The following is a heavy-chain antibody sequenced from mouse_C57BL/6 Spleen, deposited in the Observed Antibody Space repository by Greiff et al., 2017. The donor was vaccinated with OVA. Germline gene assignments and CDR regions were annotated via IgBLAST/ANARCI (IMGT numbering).Heavy chain of an antibody. CDR3: ARYSGLGPDY. D-gene: IGHD4-1*01. V-gene: IGHV1-42*01. Sequence: VQLQQSGPELVKPGASVKISCKASGYSFTGYYMNWVKQSPEKSLEWIGEINPSTGGTTYNQKFKAKATLTVDKSSSTAYMQLKSLTSEDSAVYYCARYSGLGPDYWGQGTTLTVSS. J-gene: IGHJ2*01. CDR2: INPSTGGT. CDR1: GYSFTGYY.